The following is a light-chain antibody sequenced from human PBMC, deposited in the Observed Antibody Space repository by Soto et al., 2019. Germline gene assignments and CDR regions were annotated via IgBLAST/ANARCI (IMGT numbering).Light chain of an antibody. CDR1: SSNIGSNT. CDR3: AAGDDSLTGHVV. J-gene: IGLJ2*01. CDR2: SNN. V-gene: IGLV1-44*01. Sequence: QSVLTQPPSASGTPGQRVTISCSGSSSNIGSNTVNWYQQLPGTAPKLLIFSNNQRPSGVPDRFSGSKSGTAASLAISGLQSVDEADYYCAAGDDSLTGHVVFGGGTELTVL.